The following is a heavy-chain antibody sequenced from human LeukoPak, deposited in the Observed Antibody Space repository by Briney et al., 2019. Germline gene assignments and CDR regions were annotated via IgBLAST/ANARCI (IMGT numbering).Heavy chain of an antibody. CDR3: AKTNLVATNWFDP. CDR1: GGSISSYY. D-gene: IGHD5-12*01. J-gene: IGHJ5*02. Sequence: SETLSLTCTVSGGSISSYYWSWIRQPPGKGLEWIGYIYYSGSTNYNPSLKSRVTISVDTSKNQFSLKLSSVTAADTAVYYYAKTNLVATNWFDPWGQGTLVTVSS. V-gene: IGHV4-59*08. CDR2: IYYSGST.